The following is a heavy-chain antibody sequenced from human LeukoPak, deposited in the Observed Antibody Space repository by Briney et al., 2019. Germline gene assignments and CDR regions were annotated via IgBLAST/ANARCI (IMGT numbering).Heavy chain of an antibody. CDR2: IKYDGTNK. CDR1: GFIFSRYG. J-gene: IGHJ4*02. Sequence: GGSLRLSCAASGFIFSRYGIHWVRQAPGRGLEWVAFIKYDGTNKYYADSVKGRFTISRDNSENTLYLQMNSLRAEDTALYYCARGDWGMYYFDYWGQGVLVTVSS. V-gene: IGHV3-30*02. D-gene: IGHD7-27*01. CDR3: ARGDWGMYYFDY.